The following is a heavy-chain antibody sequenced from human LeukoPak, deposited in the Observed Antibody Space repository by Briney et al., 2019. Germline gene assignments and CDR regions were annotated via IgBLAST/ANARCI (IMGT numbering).Heavy chain of an antibody. CDR3: ARDLRPNRYFDY. D-gene: IGHD4-17*01. J-gene: IGHJ4*02. CDR1: GLTVSNDY. CDR2: IYSGGST. V-gene: IGHV3-66*02. Sequence: PGGSLRLSCAASGLTVSNDYMSWVRQAPGKGLDWVPVIYSGGSTYYADSVKGRFTISRDNSKNTLYLQMNSLRAEDTAVYYCARDLRPNRYFDYWGQGTLVTVSS.